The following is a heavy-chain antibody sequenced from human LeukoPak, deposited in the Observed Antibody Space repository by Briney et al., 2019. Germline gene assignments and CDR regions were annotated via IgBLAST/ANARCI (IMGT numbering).Heavy chain of an antibody. CDR1: GFTFSNYA. CDR3: AKATGYSYGYFYFDY. D-gene: IGHD5-18*01. V-gene: IGHV3-23*01. CDR2: ISGSGGST. J-gene: IGHJ4*02. Sequence: GGSLRLSCAASGFTFSNYAMSWVRQAPGKGLEWVSVISGSGGSTYYADSVRGRFTISRDNSKNTLYLQMNSLKAEDTAVYYCAKATGYSYGYFYFDYWGQGTLVTVPS.